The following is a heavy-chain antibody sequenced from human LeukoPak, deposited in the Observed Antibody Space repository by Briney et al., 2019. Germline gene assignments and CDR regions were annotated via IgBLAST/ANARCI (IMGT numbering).Heavy chain of an antibody. J-gene: IGHJ3*02. CDR1: GGSISSYY. Sequence: PSETLSLTCTVSGGSISSYYWSWIRQPAGKGLEWIGRIYTSGSTNYNPSLKSRVTMSVDTSKNQFSLKLSSVTAAGTAVYYCARDKGSGWYSDAFDIWGQGTMVTVSS. D-gene: IGHD6-19*01. CDR2: IYTSGST. CDR3: ARDKGSGWYSDAFDI. V-gene: IGHV4-4*07.